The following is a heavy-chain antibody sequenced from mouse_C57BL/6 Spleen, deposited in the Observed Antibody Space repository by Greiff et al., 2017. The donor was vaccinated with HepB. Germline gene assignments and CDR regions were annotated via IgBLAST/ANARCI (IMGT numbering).Heavy chain of an antibody. CDR1: GYTFTSYW. CDR2: IDPSDSET. Sequence: VQLQQSGAELVRPGSSVKLSCKASGYTFTSYWMHWVKQRPIQGLEWIGNIDPSDSETHYNQKFKDKATLTVDKSSSTAYMQLSSLTSEDSAVYYCARQDYYGSGYFDYWGQGTTLTVSS. J-gene: IGHJ2*01. V-gene: IGHV1-52*01. D-gene: IGHD1-1*01. CDR3: ARQDYYGSGYFDY.